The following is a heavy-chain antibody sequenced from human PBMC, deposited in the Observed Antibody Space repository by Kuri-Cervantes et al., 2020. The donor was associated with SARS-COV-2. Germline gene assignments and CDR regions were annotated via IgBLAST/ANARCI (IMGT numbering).Heavy chain of an antibody. CDR3: ARARIAAAGYNWFDP. V-gene: IGHV4-34*01. Sequence: GSLRLSCAVYGGSFSGYYWSWIRQPPGKGLEWIGEINHSGSTNYNPSLKSRVTISVDRSKNQFSLKLSSVTAADTAVYYCARARIAAAGYNWFDPWGQGTLVTVSS. D-gene: IGHD6-13*01. CDR2: INHSGST. J-gene: IGHJ5*02. CDR1: GGSFSGYY.